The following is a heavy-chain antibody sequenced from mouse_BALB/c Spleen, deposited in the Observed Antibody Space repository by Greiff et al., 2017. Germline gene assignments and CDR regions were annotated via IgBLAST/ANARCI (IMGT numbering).Heavy chain of an antibody. D-gene: IGHD2-12*01. CDR1: GYSITSGYY. CDR3: ARDYSYAWFAY. V-gene: IGHV3-6*02. J-gene: IGHJ3*01. Sequence: VQLQQSGPGLVKPSQSLSLTCSVTGYSITSGYYWNWIRQFPGNKLEWMGYISYDGSNNYNPSLKNRISITRDTSKNQFFLKLNSVTTEDTATYYCARDYSYAWFAYWGQGTLVTVSA. CDR2: ISYDGSN.